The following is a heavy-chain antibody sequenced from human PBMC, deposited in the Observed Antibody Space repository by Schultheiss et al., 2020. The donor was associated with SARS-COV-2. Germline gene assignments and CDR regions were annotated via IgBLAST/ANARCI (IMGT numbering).Heavy chain of an antibody. CDR3: AKDGSETMVRGVAGY. J-gene: IGHJ4*02. CDR1: GFTFSNAW. Sequence: GGSLRLSCAASGFTFSNAWMNWVRQAPGKGLEWVSSISSSSSYIYYADSVKGRFTISRDNSKNTLYLQMNSLRAEDTAVYYCAKDGSETMVRGVAGYWGQGTLVTVSS. CDR2: ISSSSSYI. D-gene: IGHD3-10*01. V-gene: IGHV3-21*04.